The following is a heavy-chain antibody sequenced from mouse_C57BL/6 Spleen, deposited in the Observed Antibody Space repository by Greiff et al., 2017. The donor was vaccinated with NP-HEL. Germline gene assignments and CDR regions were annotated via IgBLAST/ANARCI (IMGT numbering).Heavy chain of an antibody. CDR3: ARKASYDGYLYWYFDV. J-gene: IGHJ1*03. Sequence: VQLQQSGPELVKPGASVQISCKASGYSFTGYYMNWVKQSPEKSLEWIGEINPSTGGTTNNPKFKAKATLTVDKSSRTAYRQRKSLTSEDSAGYYCARKASYDGYLYWYFDVWGTGTTVTVSS. CDR1: GYSFTGYY. D-gene: IGHD2-3*01. V-gene: IGHV1-42*01. CDR2: INPSTGGT.